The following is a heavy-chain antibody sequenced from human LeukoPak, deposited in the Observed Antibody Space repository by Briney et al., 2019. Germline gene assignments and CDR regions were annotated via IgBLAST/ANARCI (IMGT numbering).Heavy chain of an antibody. J-gene: IGHJ4*02. CDR2: IIAIFGTA. V-gene: IGHV1-69*13. CDR3: ARDQYYYDSSGSQTFDY. D-gene: IGHD3-22*01. Sequence: GASVEVSCKASGGTFSSYAISWVRQAPGQGLEWMGGIIAIFGTANYAQKFQGRVTITADESTSTAYMELSSLRSEDTAVYYCARDQYYYDSSGSQTFDYWGQGTLVTVSS. CDR1: GGTFSSYA.